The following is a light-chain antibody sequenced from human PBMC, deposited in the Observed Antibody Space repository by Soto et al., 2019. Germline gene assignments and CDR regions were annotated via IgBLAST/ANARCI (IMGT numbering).Light chain of an antibody. J-gene: IGLJ1*01. CDR3: SSYTRRSTRYV. CDR1: SSDVGGYNY. CDR2: EVS. V-gene: IGLV2-14*01. Sequence: QSALTQPASVSGSPGQSITISCTGTSSDVGGYNYVSWYQQHPGKAPKLMIYEVSNRPSGVSNRFSGSKSGNTASLTISGLQAEDEADYYCSSYTRRSTRYVFGNRTKV.